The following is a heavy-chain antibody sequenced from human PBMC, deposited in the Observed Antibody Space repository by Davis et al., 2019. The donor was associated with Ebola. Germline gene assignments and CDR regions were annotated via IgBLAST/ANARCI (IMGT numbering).Heavy chain of an antibody. D-gene: IGHD4-11*01. Sequence: GGSLRLSCAASGFSFSRYNMNWVRQAPGKGLEWISYISISGSTIYYRDSVRGRFTISRDNARNSLYLQMNSLRDDDTAVYYCARDSATVTTYFDYWGRGTLVTVSS. CDR1: GFSFSRYN. CDR3: ARDSATVTTYFDY. J-gene: IGHJ4*02. V-gene: IGHV3-48*02. CDR2: ISISGSTI.